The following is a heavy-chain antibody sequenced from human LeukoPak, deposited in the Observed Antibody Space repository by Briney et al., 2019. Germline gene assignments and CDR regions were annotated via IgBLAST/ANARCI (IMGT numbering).Heavy chain of an antibody. J-gene: IGHJ4*02. CDR1: GFSFSNYW. V-gene: IGHV3-7*03. D-gene: IGHD5-24*01. CDR3: ARDPRDDHNSLDC. CDR2: IKEDGSAR. Sequence: GGSLRLSCAASGFSFSNYWMSWVRQSPEKGLEWVANIKEDGSARYYVDSVKGRFTISRDNPKNSLYLQMGSLRADDTAMYYCARDPRDDHNSLDCWGQGTQVTVSS.